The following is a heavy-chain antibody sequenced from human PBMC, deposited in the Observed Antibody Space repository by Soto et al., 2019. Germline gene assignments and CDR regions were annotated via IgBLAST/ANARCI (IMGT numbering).Heavy chain of an antibody. CDR1: GYTFTSYA. D-gene: IGHD5-12*01. J-gene: IGHJ5*02. Sequence: ASVKVSCKASGYTFTSYAMHWVRQAPGQRLEWMGWINAGNGNTKYSQKFQGRVTITRDTSASTAYMELSSLRSEDTAVYYCARSSPPDIVATIPTFWFDPWGQGTLVTVS. CDR2: INAGNGNT. V-gene: IGHV1-3*01. CDR3: ARSSPPDIVATIPTFWFDP.